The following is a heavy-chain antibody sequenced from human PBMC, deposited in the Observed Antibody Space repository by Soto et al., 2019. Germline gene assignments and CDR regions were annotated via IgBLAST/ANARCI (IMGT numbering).Heavy chain of an antibody. V-gene: IGHV3-13*01. D-gene: IGHD3-10*01. CDR2: IGTAGDT. J-gene: IGHJ5*02. CDR1: GFTFSSYD. Sequence: EVQLVESGGGLVQPGGSLRLSCAASGFTFSSYDMHWVRQATGKGLEWVSAIGTAGDTYYPGSVKGRFTISRENAKNSLYLQMNSLRAGDTAVYYCARGSGEYYGSGSGYNWFDPWGQGTLVTVSS. CDR3: ARGSGEYYGSGSGYNWFDP.